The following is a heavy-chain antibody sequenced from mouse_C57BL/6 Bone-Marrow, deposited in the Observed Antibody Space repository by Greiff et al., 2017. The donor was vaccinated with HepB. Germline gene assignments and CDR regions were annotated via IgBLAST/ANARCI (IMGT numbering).Heavy chain of an antibody. CDR2: IYPGSGST. CDR3: ARYDYAVPFAY. D-gene: IGHD2-4*01. CDR1: GYTFTSYW. Sequence: QVQLQQPGAELVKPGASVKMSCKASGYTFTSYWITWVKQRPGQGLEWIGDIYPGSGSTNYNEKFKSKATLTVDTSSSTAYMELRSLTSEDSAVYFCARYDYAVPFAYWGQGTLVTVSA. J-gene: IGHJ3*01. V-gene: IGHV1-55*01.